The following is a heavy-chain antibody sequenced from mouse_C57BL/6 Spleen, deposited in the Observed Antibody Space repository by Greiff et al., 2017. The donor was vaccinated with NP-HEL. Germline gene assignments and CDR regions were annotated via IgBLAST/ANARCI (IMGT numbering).Heavy chain of an antibody. CDR2: ISYDGSN. V-gene: IGHV3-6*01. Sequence: EVQLKESGPGLVKPSQSLSLTCSVTGYSITSGYYWNWIRQFPGNKLEWMGYISYDGSNKYNPSLKNRISITRDTSKNQFFLKLNSVTTEDTATYYCAREEAYYSNFFDYWGQGTTLTVSS. J-gene: IGHJ2*01. D-gene: IGHD2-5*01. CDR3: AREEAYYSNFFDY. CDR1: GYSITSGYY.